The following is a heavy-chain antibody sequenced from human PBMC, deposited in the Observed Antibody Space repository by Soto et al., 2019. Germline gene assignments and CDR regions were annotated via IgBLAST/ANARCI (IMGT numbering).Heavy chain of an antibody. D-gene: IGHD3-22*01. V-gene: IGHV4-30-2*01. CDR1: GGSINSGDYS. J-gene: IGHJ4*02. Sequence: SETLSLTCTVSGGSINSGDYSWTWIRQPPGKGLEWIGYIYHTGTTYYNMSLKSRVTISVDTSKSQFSLNLTSVTAAVTAVYYCARLGGYYQAFDQWGQGSLVTSPQ. CDR3: ARLGGYYQAFDQ. CDR2: IYHTGTT.